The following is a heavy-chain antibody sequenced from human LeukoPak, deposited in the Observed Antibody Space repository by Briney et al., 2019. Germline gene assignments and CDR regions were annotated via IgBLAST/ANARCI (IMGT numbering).Heavy chain of an antibody. V-gene: IGHV3-66*01. J-gene: IGHJ4*02. Sequence: GGSLRLSCAAFGFTVSSNYMSWVRQAPGKGLEWVSVIYSGGSTYYADSVRGRFTISRDDSKNTLYLQMNSLRAEDTAVYYCAAAADFYWGQGTLVTVSS. CDR2: IYSGGST. CDR1: GFTVSSNY. D-gene: IGHD2/OR15-2a*01. CDR3: AAAADFY.